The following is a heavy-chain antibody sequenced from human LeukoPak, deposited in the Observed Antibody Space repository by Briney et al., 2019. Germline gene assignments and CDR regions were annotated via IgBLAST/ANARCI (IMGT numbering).Heavy chain of an antibody. CDR1: GFTFSSYA. CDR2: ISYDGSNK. J-gene: IGHJ4*02. Sequence: GGSLRLSCAASGFTFSSYAMHWVRQAPGKGLEWVAVISYDGSNKYYADSVKGRFTISRDNSKNTLYLQMSSLRTEDTAVYYCARDPATYSSGRWGGFDYWGQGTLVTVSS. CDR3: ARDPATYSSGRWGGFDY. V-gene: IGHV3-30-3*01. D-gene: IGHD6-19*01.